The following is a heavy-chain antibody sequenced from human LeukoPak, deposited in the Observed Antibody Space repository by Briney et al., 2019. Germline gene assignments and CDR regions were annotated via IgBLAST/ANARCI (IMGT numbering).Heavy chain of an antibody. CDR2: ISGDGRIT. V-gene: IGHV3-74*01. D-gene: IGHD1-26*01. J-gene: IGHJ3*02. Sequence: RGGSPRLSCAASRFTFSNYWMHWVRQGPGKGLVWVSRISGDGRITRNADSVKGRFFISRDNAKNTLYLQMNSLRAEDTAVYYCARGGSPPEALGDTFDIWGQGTMVTVSS. CDR3: ARGGSPPEALGDTFDI. CDR1: RFTFSNYW.